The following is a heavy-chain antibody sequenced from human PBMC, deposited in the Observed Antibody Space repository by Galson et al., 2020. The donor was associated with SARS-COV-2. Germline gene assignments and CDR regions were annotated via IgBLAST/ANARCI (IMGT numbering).Heavy chain of an antibody. D-gene: IGHD3-10*01. CDR2: IKHDGSET. CDR1: GFTFKKYW. J-gene: IGHJ6*02. Sequence: GESLKISCVVSGFTFKKYWMSWVRQAPGKGLEWVANIKHDGSETHYVDSVKGRFTISRDNAENSLFLQMSSLRAEDTALYYCAREDQRGDVWGRGTMVAVSS. V-gene: IGHV3-7*01. CDR3: AREDQRGDV.